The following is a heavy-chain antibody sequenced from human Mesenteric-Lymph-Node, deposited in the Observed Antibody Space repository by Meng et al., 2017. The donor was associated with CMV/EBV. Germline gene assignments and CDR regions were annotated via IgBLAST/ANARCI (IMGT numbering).Heavy chain of an antibody. V-gene: IGHV3-21*01. J-gene: IGHJ4*02. CDR3: ARDCSTTSCYGY. D-gene: IGHD2-2*01. Sequence: GGSLRLSCAAFGFTFNSYSMSWVRQAPGKGLEWVSSISSGGTYTYYADSVKGRCTISRDNAKNSLYLQVNSLRAEDTAVYYCARDCSTTSCYGYWGQGTLVTVSS. CDR1: GFTFNSYS. CDR2: ISSGGTYT.